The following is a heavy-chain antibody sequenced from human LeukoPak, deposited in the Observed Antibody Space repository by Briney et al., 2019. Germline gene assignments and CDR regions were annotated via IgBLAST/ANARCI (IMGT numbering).Heavy chain of an antibody. CDR3: ARDYTGNANGDY. D-gene: IGHD2-8*02. V-gene: IGHV1-46*03. J-gene: IGHJ4*02. CDR2: INPVNGGT. Sequence: ASVKVSCKASGYTFTSYYIHWVRQAPGQGLEWMGKINPVNGGTSYAQKFQGRVAMTRDTTTSTVYMEMSSLRSEDTAIYYCARDYTGNANGDYWGQGTLVTVSS. CDR1: GYTFTSYY.